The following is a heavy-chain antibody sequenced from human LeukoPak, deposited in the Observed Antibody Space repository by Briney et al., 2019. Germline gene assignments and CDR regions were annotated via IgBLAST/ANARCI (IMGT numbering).Heavy chain of an antibody. CDR2: ISWSSDSI. Sequence: GGSPRLSCVASGFTFDDAAMHWVRQPPGKGLEWVSGISWSSDSIAYADSVKGRFTISRDNAKNSLYLQMNSLRAEDTALYYCAKADDFYSGYSRGFFDYWGQGTPVTVSS. V-gene: IGHV3-9*01. J-gene: IGHJ4*02. CDR1: GFTFDDAA. D-gene: IGHD3-3*01. CDR3: AKADDFYSGYSRGFFDY.